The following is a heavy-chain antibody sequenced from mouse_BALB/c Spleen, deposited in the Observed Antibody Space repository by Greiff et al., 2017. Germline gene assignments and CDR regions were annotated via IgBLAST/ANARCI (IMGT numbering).Heavy chain of an antibody. CDR2: ISSGGST. J-gene: IGHJ3*01. V-gene: IGHV5-6-5*01. CDR1: GFTFSSYA. Sequence: EVQRVESGGGLVKPGGSLKLSCAASGFTFSSYAMSWVRQTPEKRLEWVASISSGGSTYYPDSVKGRFTISRDNARNILYLQMSSLRSEDTAMYYCARVDGNFAWFAYWGQGTLVTVSA. D-gene: IGHD2-1*01. CDR3: ARVDGNFAWFAY.